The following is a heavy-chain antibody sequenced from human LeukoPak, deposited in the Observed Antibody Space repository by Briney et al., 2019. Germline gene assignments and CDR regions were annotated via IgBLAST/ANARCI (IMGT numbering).Heavy chain of an antibody. CDR1: GYTFTDYY. J-gene: IGHJ4*02. V-gene: IGHV1-2*02. CDR3: GRRRIDCSDTGCYVDY. CDR2: MNPNRGDT. Sequence: GASVKVSCKASGYTFTDYYIHWMRQAPGQGLEWMGWMNPNRGDTSYAQKFQGRVTMTRDTPINTAYMELSGLTSDDTAVYYCGRRRIDCSDTGCYVDYWGQGTLVTVSS. D-gene: IGHD2-15*01.